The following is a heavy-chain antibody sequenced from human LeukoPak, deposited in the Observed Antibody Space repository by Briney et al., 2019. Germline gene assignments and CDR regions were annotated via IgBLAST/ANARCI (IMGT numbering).Heavy chain of an antibody. Sequence: GGSLRLSCAASGFTFSSYAMSWVRQAPGKGLEWVSAISGSGGSTYYADSVKGRFTISRDNAKNSLYLQMNSLRAEDMALYYCAKEDYRDAFDIWGQGTMVTVSS. J-gene: IGHJ3*02. CDR1: GFTFSSYA. V-gene: IGHV3-23*01. CDR2: ISGSGGST. CDR3: AKEDYRDAFDI. D-gene: IGHD4-11*01.